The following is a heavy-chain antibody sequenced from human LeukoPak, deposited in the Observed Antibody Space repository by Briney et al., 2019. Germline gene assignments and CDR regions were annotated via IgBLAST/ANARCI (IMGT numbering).Heavy chain of an antibody. Sequence: PGGSLRLSCAASGFSFSNYSMNWVRQAPGKGLEWVSYISSSSSTIYYADSVKGRFTISRDNAKNSLYLQMNSLRAEDTAVYYCARGAHESSGWFEGYYWGQGTLVTVSS. CDR2: ISSSSSTI. CDR1: GFSFSNYS. CDR3: ARGAHESSGWFEGYY. J-gene: IGHJ4*02. D-gene: IGHD6-19*01. V-gene: IGHV3-48*04.